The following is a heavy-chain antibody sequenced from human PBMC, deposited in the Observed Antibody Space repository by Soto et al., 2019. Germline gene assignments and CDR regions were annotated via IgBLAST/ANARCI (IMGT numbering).Heavy chain of an antibody. Sequence: ASGKVSWKASVFSVDTTYCIHWVRRAPGQGLEWMGSINPNSGDTNYAQNFQGRVTMTRDTSISTAYMEVSSLTSGDTAVYYCGSPRSGPSPDVGHWGHGTVVTVSS. CDR3: GSPRSGPSPDVGH. CDR1: VFSVDTTYC. D-gene: IGHD2-15*01. V-gene: IGHV1-2*02. CDR2: INPNSGDT. J-gene: IGHJ4*01.